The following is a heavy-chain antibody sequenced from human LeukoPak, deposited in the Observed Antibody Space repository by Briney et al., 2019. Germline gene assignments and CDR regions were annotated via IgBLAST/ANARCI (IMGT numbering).Heavy chain of an antibody. CDR3: ARDHIVVVPAATSREIWFDP. Sequence: ASVKVSCKASGYTFTSYYMHWVRQAPGQGLEWMGLINPSGGSTSYAQKFQGRVTMTRDTSTSTVYMELSSLRSEDTAVYYCARDHIVVVPAATSREIWFDPGGQGTLVTVSS. D-gene: IGHD2-2*01. CDR1: GYTFTSYY. CDR2: INPSGGST. J-gene: IGHJ5*02. V-gene: IGHV1-46*01.